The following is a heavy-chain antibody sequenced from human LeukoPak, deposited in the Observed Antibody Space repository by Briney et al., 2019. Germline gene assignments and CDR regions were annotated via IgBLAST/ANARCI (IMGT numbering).Heavy chain of an antibody. CDR1: GFTFSSYS. D-gene: IGHD4-17*01. Sequence: KTGGSLRLSCAASGFTFSSYSMNWVRQAPGKGLEWVSSISGSSSYIYYADSLKGRFTISRDNAKNSLYLQMNSLRAEDTAVYYCARSTHDYGDYDSSEEDFQHWGQGTLVTVSS. CDR3: ARSTHDYGDYDSSEEDFQH. V-gene: IGHV3-21*01. CDR2: ISGSSSYI. J-gene: IGHJ1*01.